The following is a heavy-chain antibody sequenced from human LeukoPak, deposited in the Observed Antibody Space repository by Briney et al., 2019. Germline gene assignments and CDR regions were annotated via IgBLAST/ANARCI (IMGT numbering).Heavy chain of an antibody. CDR3: ARDGYNLIPDAFDI. D-gene: IGHD5-24*01. Sequence: PSETLSLTCSVSGGSISSSSYYWGWIRQPPGKGLEWIGSIFYSGNTYYNASLKSRVTISVDTSKNHFSLKLTSVTAADTAVYYCARDGYNLIPDAFDIWGQGTVVTVSS. V-gene: IGHV4-39*07. CDR2: IFYSGNT. CDR1: GGSISSSSYY. J-gene: IGHJ3*02.